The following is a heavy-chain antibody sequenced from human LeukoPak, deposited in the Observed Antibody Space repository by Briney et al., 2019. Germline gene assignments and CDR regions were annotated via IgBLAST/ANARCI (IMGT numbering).Heavy chain of an antibody. CDR2: INPTLGIA. J-gene: IGHJ5*02. V-gene: IGHV1-69*04. CDR1: GGTFLGGTSNNCA. CDR3: ARLWFGESDLLVDNWFDP. D-gene: IGHD3-10*01. Sequence: GASVKVSCKASGGTFLGGTSNNCAVNWVRQAPGQGLEWLGRINPTLGIANYPPKFQGRVTITADESASTAYMELSGLRYDDTAVYYCARLWFGESDLLVDNWFDPWGQGTLVTVSS.